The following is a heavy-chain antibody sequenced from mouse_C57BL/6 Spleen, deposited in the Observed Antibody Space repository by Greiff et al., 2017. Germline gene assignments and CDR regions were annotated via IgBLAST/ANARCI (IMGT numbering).Heavy chain of an antibody. J-gene: IGHJ2*01. CDR1: GYTFTDYY. V-gene: IGHV1-26*01. D-gene: IGHD2-4*01. Sequence: VQLQQSGPELVKPGASVKISCKASGYTFTDYYMNWVKQSHGKSLEWIGDINPNNGGTSYNQKFKGKATLTVDKSSSTAYMELRSLTSEDSAVYYCAREIYYEDYFDYWGQGTTLTVSS. CDR3: AREIYYEDYFDY. CDR2: INPNNGGT.